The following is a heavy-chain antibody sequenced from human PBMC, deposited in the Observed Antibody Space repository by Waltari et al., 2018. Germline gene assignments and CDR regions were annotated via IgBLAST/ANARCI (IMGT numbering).Heavy chain of an antibody. CDR2: FDPEDGET. CDR3: ATVSIAVDLRERYYFDY. Sequence: QVQPVQSGAEVKKPGASVKVSCQVSGYTLTELSMHWVRQAPGQGLEWMGGFDPEDGETIYAQKFQGRVTMTEDTSTDTAYMELSSLRSEDTAVYYCATVSIAVDLRERYYFDYWGQGTLVTVSS. V-gene: IGHV1-24*01. CDR1: GYTLTELS. D-gene: IGHD6-19*01. J-gene: IGHJ4*02.